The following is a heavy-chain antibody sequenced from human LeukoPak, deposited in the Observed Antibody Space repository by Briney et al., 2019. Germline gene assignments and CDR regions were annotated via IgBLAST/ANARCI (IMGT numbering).Heavy chain of an antibody. J-gene: IGHJ6*02. V-gene: IGHV3-7*03. Sequence: GSLRLSCAASGFTFSSYWMNWARQAPGKGLEWVASVNHNGDVNYYVDSVKGRFTISRDNAKNSLYLQMSNLRAEDTAVYFCARGGGLDVWGQGATVTVSS. CDR3: ARGGGLDV. D-gene: IGHD3-16*01. CDR1: GFTFSSYW. CDR2: VNHNGDVN.